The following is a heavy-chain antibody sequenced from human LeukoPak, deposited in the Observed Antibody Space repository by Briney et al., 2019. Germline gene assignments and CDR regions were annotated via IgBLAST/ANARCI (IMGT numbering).Heavy chain of an antibody. D-gene: IGHD1-26*01. Sequence: ASVKVSCKASGYTFTGYYMHWVRQAPGQGLEWMGWINPNSGGTNYAQKFQGRVTMTRDTSISTAYMELSRLRSDDPAVYYCAREIRDSGSYYDWFDPWGQGTLVTVSS. CDR3: AREIRDSGSYYDWFDP. CDR2: INPNSGGT. V-gene: IGHV1-2*02. CDR1: GYTFTGYY. J-gene: IGHJ5*02.